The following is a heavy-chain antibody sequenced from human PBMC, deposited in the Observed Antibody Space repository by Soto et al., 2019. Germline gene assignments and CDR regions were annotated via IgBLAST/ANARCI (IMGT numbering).Heavy chain of an antibody. CDR2: ISHRGST. J-gene: IGHJ5*02. CDR3: ARDSYSSSSWGWFDT. CDR1: GGSISSGGYS. V-gene: IGHV4-30-2*01. Sequence: QLQLQESGSGLVTPSQTLSLTCAVSGGSISSGGYSWNWIRQPPGKGLEWIGYISHRGSTYYNPSFRGRVTIRADGSKKQLSLKVNSVTAADTAVYFCARDSYSSSSWGWFDTWGQGTLVTVSS. D-gene: IGHD6-6*01.